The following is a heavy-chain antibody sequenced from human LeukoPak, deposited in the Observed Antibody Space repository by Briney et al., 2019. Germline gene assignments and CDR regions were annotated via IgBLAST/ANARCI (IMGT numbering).Heavy chain of an antibody. CDR3: ARGGVVVPAATPFDY. CDR1: GYSISSGYY. V-gene: IGHV4-38-2*02. D-gene: IGHD2-2*01. CDR2: IYHSGST. J-gene: IGHJ4*02. Sequence: PSETLSLTCTVSGYSISSGYYWGWIRQPPGKGLEWIGSIYHSGSTYYNPSLKSRVTISVDTSKNQFSLKLSSVTAADTAVYYCARGGVVVPAATPFDYWGQGTLVTVSS.